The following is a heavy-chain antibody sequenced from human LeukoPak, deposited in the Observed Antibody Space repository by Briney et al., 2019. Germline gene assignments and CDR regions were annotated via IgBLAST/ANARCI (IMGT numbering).Heavy chain of an antibody. CDR1: GFTFSSYG. CDR2: IWYDGSNK. Sequence: GRSLRLSCAASGFTFSSYGMHWVRQAPGKGLEWVAVIWYDGSNKYYADSVKGRFTISRDNSKNTLYLQMNSLRAEDTAVYYCARDGHSYDILTGYYFDYWGQGTLVTVSS. D-gene: IGHD3-9*01. CDR3: ARDGHSYDILTGYYFDY. J-gene: IGHJ4*02. V-gene: IGHV3-33*01.